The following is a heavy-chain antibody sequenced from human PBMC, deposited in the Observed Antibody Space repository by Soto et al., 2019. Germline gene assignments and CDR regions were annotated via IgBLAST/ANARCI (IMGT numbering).Heavy chain of an antibody. CDR2: ISSSGSAI. Sequence: PGGSLRLSCAASGFTFSDYYMSWIRQAPGKGLEWVSYISSSGSAIYYADSVEGRFTISRDNAKNSLYLQMNSRRAEDTAVYYCAREGHNNLRYFDWFPIGYWGQGTRVTVSS. J-gene: IGHJ4*02. CDR3: AREGHNNLRYFDWFPIGY. V-gene: IGHV3-11*01. CDR1: GFTFSDYY. D-gene: IGHD3-9*01.